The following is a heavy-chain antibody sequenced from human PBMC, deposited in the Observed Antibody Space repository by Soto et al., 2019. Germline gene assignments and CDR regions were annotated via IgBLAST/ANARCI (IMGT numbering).Heavy chain of an antibody. CDR3: ASTPSKGRAGVYGMDV. CDR2: IDGDSGDT. CDR1: GYTFTDYY. V-gene: IGHV1-2*04. D-gene: IGHD3-10*01. J-gene: IGHJ6*02. Sequence: QVLLVQSGAEVKKPGASVKVSCKASGYTFTDYYIHWVRQAPGQGLEWMGWIDGDSGDTKYAQNLQDWVTRTRDTSINTAYMALSRLTSDDTAVYYCASTPSKGRAGVYGMDVWGQGTTVIVSS.